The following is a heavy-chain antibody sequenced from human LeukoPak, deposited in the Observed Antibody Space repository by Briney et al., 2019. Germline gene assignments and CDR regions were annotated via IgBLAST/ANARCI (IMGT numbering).Heavy chain of an antibody. CDR2: IGTAGDT. CDR3: ARSCSGGSCTHQTDAFDI. CDR1: GFTFSSYD. Sequence: PGGSLRLSCAASGFTFSSYDMHWVRQATGKGLEWVSAIGTAGDTYYPGSVKGRFTISRENAKNSLYLQMNSLRAGDTAVYYCARSCSGGSCTHQTDAFDIWGQGTMVTVSS. D-gene: IGHD2-15*01. V-gene: IGHV3-13*01. J-gene: IGHJ3*02.